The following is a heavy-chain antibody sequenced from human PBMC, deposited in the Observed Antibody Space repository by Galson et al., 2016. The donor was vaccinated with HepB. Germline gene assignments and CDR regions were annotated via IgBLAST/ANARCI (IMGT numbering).Heavy chain of an antibody. CDR2: VSGTGTTI. CDR3: ARHPTNYRYFDS. CDR1: GFTFINYA. Sequence: AASGFTFINYAMHWVRQAPGKGLEWVSTVSGTGTTIFYRDSVKGRFTISRDNSKNTLYLQMNSLRAKDTAVYYCARHPTNYRYFDSWGQGTLVTVSS. J-gene: IGHJ4*02. D-gene: IGHD1-7*01. V-gene: IGHV3-23*01.